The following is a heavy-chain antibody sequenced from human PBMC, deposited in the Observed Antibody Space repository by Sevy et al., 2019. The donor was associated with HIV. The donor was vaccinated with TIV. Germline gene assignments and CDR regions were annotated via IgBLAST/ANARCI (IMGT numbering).Heavy chain of an antibody. Sequence: GGSLRLSCAASGFTFSSYDMHWVRQATGKGLEWVSAIGTAGDTYYPGSVKGRFTISRENAKNSLYLQMKSLRAGDTAVYYCARGITMVRGVIRDYYGMDAWGQGTTVTVSS. CDR3: ARGITMVRGVIRDYYGMDA. CDR2: IGTAGDT. D-gene: IGHD3-10*01. CDR1: GFTFSSYD. J-gene: IGHJ6*02. V-gene: IGHV3-13*01.